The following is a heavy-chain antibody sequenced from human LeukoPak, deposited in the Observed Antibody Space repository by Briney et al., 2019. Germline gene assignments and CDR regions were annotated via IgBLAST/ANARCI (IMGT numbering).Heavy chain of an antibody. CDR1: GFTFSSYA. CDR2: ISGSGGST. Sequence: GGSLRLSCAASGFTFSSYAMSWVRQPPGKGLEWVSAISGSGGSTYYADSVKGRFTISRDNSKNTLYLQMNRLRAEDTGVYYCATLGGNSGFYWGQGTLVTVSS. J-gene: IGHJ4*02. D-gene: IGHD4-23*01. CDR3: ATLGGNSGFY. V-gene: IGHV3-23*01.